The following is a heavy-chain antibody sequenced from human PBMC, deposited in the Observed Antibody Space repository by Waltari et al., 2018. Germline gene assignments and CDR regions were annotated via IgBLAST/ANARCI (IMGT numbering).Heavy chain of an antibody. CDR3: AKVLYGGNSPFDY. Sequence: EVQLVESGGGLVQPGRSLRLSCAASGFTFDDYAMHWVRQAPGKGLAWVSGISWNSGSIGYADSVKGRFTISRDNAKNSLYLQMNSLRAEDTALYYCAKVLYGGNSPFDYWGQGTLVTVSS. J-gene: IGHJ4*02. D-gene: IGHD3-3*01. CDR1: GFTFDDYA. CDR2: ISWNSGSI. V-gene: IGHV3-9*01.